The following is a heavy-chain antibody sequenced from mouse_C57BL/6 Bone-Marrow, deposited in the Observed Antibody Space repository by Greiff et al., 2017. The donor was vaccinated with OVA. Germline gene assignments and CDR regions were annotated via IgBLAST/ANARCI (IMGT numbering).Heavy chain of an antibody. D-gene: IGHD3-3*01. Sequence: QVQLQQSGAELVRPGASVKLSCKASGYTFTDYDINWVKQGPGQGLEWIARIYPGSGNTYYNEKFKGKATLTAEKSSSTAYMQLSSLTSDEAAVYFCARGWAAWFAYWGQGTLVTVSA. CDR2: IYPGSGNT. CDR3: ARGWAAWFAY. V-gene: IGHV1-76*01. J-gene: IGHJ3*01. CDR1: GYTFTDYD.